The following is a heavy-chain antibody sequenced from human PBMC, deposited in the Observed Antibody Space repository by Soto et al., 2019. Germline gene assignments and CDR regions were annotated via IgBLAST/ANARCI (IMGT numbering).Heavy chain of an antibody. V-gene: IGHV3-73*01. J-gene: IGHJ5*02. CDR2: IRTKANSYAT. CDR1: GFTFSGSE. Sequence: EVKVVESGGDLVQPGGSLKLSCAASGFTFSGSEMHWVRQASGKGLEWVGHIRTKANSYATAYAASVKGRFTISRDDLKNMVYLEMNSLRTEDTAVYYFIRAAAGLDPWGQGTLVTVSS. D-gene: IGHD6-13*01. CDR3: IRAAAGLDP.